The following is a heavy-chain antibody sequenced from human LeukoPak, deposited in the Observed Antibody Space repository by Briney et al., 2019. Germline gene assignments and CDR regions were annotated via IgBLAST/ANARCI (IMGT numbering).Heavy chain of an antibody. CDR2: IYYSGST. V-gene: IGHV4-61*01. D-gene: IGHD3-16*02. J-gene: IGHJ4*02. Sequence: SETLSLTCIVSGGSVSSGSYYWSWIRQPPGKGLEWIGYIYYSGSTNYNPSLKSRVTISVDTSKNQFSLKLSSVTAADTAVYYCARTYDYVWGSYRYVGYFDYWGQGTLVTVSS. CDR1: GGSVSSGSYY. CDR3: ARTYDYVWGSYRYVGYFDY.